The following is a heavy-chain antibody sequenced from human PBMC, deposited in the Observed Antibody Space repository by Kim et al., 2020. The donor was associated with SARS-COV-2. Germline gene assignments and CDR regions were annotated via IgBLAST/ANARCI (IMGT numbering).Heavy chain of an antibody. V-gene: IGHV3-21*01. D-gene: IGHD3-10*01. CDR3: ARDLKHYGSGSYYNGPDY. CDR1: GFTFSSYS. J-gene: IGHJ4*02. CDR2: ISSSSSYI. Sequence: GGSLRLSCAASGFTFSSYSMNWVRQAPGKGLEWVSSISSSSSYIYYADSVKGRFTISRDNAKNSLYLQMNSLRAEDTAVYYCARDLKHYGSGSYYNGPDYWGQGTLVTVSS.